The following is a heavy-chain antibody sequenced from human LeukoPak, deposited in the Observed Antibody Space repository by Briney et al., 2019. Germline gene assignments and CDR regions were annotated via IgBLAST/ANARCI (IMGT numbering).Heavy chain of an antibody. D-gene: IGHD3-22*01. V-gene: IGHV3-11*01. CDR2: ISSSGSTI. CDR1: GFTFSDYY. J-gene: IGHJ4*02. CDR3: ASVPPYYYDSSGYQGY. Sequence: GGSLRLSCAASGFTFSDYYMSWIRQAPGNGLEWVSYISSSGSTIYYADSVKGRFTISRDNAKNSLYLQMNSLRAEDTAVYYCASVPPYYYDSSGYQGYWGQGTLVTVSS.